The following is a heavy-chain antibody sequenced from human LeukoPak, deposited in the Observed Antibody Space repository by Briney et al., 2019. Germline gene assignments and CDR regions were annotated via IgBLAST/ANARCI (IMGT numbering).Heavy chain of an antibody. CDR1: GGSISSYY. CDR3: ARRSVTTRDLDY. CDR2: ISYSGST. D-gene: IGHD4-17*01. Sequence: NASETLSLTCTVSGGSISSYYWTWIRQPPGKGLEWIAYISYSGSTNYNPSLKSRVTISVDTSKNQFSLKLSSVTAADTAVYYCARRSVTTRDLDYWGQGTLVTVSS. V-gene: IGHV4-59*12. J-gene: IGHJ4*02.